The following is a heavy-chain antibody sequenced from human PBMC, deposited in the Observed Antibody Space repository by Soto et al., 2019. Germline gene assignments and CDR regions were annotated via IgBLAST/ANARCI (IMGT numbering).Heavy chain of an antibody. CDR1: GLTVNSNY. CDR3: AKGDGFILAV. Sequence: EVQVLATGGGLIQPGGSLRLSCAASGLTVNSNYMSWVRQAPGEGLQWVSITNTGGTTYYADSVKGRFTVSRDNSKNTLYLQMHSLRAEDTAVYYCAKGDGFILAVWGQGTTVSVSS. J-gene: IGHJ6*02. D-gene: IGHD1-26*01. V-gene: IGHV3-53*02. CDR2: TNTGGTT.